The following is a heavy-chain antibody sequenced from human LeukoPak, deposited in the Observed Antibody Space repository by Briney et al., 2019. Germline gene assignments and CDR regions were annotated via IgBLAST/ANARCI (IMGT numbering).Heavy chain of an antibody. CDR2: VYYGRSP. J-gene: IGHJ4*03. Sequence: SETLSLTCTVSGGSISSYYWSWIRQPPGKGLEWIGSVYYGRSPYFNPSLESRATISVDTSKNHFSLRMSSVTAADAAVYYCARPKSGTYSYFDYWGQGTLVTISS. CDR1: GGSISSYY. CDR3: ARPKSGTYSYFDY. V-gene: IGHV4-59*05. D-gene: IGHD1-26*01.